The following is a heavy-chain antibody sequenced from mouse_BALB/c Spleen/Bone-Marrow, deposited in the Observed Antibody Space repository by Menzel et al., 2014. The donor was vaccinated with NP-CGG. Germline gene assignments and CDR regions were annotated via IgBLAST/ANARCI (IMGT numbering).Heavy chain of an antibody. Sequence: VQLQQPGAELVKPGASVKLSCTASGFNIKDTYLHWVKQRPEQSLEWIGMIDPANGNTKYDSKFQGKATISADKSSNSAYLQLSSLTSEDTAVYYCASYRYAWYFDVWGAGTTVTVSS. V-gene: IGHV14-3*02. D-gene: IGHD2-14*01. J-gene: IGHJ1*01. CDR2: IDPANGNT. CDR1: GFNIKDTY. CDR3: ASYRYAWYFDV.